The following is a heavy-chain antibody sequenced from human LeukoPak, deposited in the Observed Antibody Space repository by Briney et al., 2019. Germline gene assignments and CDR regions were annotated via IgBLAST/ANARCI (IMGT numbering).Heavy chain of an antibody. CDR3: ARLWGIAAAGTLDY. J-gene: IGHJ4*02. CDR1: GFAFSSYA. Sequence: PGGSLRLSCAASGFAFSSYAMSWVRQAPGKGLEWVANIKQDGSEKYYVDSVKGRFTISRDNAKNSLYLQMNSLRAEDTAVYYCARLWGIAAAGTLDYWGQGTLVTVSS. CDR2: IKQDGSEK. V-gene: IGHV3-7*01. D-gene: IGHD6-13*01.